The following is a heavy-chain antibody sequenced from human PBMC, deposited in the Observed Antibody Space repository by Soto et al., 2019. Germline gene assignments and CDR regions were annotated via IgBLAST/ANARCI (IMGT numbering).Heavy chain of an antibody. CDR1: GFTFSSYG. Sequence: GGSLRLSCAASGFTFSSYGMHWVRQAPGKGLEWVAVISYDGSNKYYADSVKGRFTISRDNSKNTLYLQMNSLRAEDTAVYYCAKEVLATSPVVYYYSYMDVWAKGTTVTVSS. V-gene: IGHV3-30*18. CDR3: AKEVLATSPVVYYYSYMDV. J-gene: IGHJ6*03. D-gene: IGHD3-3*02. CDR2: ISYDGSNK.